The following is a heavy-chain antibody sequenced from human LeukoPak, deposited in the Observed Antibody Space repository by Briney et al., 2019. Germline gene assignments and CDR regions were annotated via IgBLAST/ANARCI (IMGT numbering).Heavy chain of an antibody. J-gene: IGHJ3*02. CDR3: ARQLKNLRSYYYDSSGYTGDDAFDI. CDR1: GYSFPNFW. CDR2: IYPGDSDT. D-gene: IGHD3-22*01. Sequence: RGESLKISCKASGYSFPNFWIGWVRQVPGKGLEWMGIIYPGDSDTRYSPSFQGQVTISADKSISTAYLQWSSLKASDTAMYYCARQLKNLRSYYYDSSGYTGDDAFDIWGQGTMVTVSS. V-gene: IGHV5-51*01.